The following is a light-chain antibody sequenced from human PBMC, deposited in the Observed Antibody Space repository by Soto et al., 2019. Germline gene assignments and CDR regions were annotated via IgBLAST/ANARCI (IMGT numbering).Light chain of an antibody. CDR3: QQYNSYWT. CDR1: QSISSW. Sequence: DIQMTQSPSTLSASVGDRVTITFRASQSISSWLAWYQQKPGKAPKLLIYDASSLESGVPSSFSGSGSGTYFTLTISSLQPDDFAAYDYQQYNSYWTFGTGTKVEIK. CDR2: DAS. J-gene: IGKJ1*01. V-gene: IGKV1-5*01.